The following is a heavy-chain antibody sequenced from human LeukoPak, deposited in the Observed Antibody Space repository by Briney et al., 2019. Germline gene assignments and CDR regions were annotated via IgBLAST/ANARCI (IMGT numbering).Heavy chain of an antibody. CDR2: IKKDGSEK. J-gene: IGHJ4*02. Sequence: PGGSLRLSCAASGFTFSSYWMSWVRQAPGKGLEWVANIKKDGSEKYYVDSVKGRFTISRDNAKTSLYLQMDSLRVEDTAVYYCAKDLGYCSGDSCYWGQGTLVTVSS. D-gene: IGHD2-15*01. CDR1: GFTFSSYW. V-gene: IGHV3-7*03. CDR3: AKDLGYCSGDSCY.